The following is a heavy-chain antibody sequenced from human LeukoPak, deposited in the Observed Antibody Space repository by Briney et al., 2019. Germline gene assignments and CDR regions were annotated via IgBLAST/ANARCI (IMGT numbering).Heavy chain of an antibody. D-gene: IGHD6-19*01. CDR3: ARDRSSGWYRPGFDY. J-gene: IGHJ4*02. CDR1: GFTVSSNY. Sequence: PGGSLRLSCAASGFTVSSNYMSWVRQAPGKGLEWVSVIYSGGSTYYADSVKGRFTISRDNSKNTLYLQMNSLRAEDTAVYYCARDRSSGWYRPGFDYWGQGTLVTVSS. V-gene: IGHV3-66*01. CDR2: IYSGGST.